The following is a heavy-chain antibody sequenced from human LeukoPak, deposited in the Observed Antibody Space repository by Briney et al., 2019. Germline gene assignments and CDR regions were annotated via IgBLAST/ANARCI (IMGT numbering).Heavy chain of an antibody. Sequence: ASVKVSCKASGYTFTSYGISWVRQAPGQGLEWMGWISAYNGNTNYAQKLQGRVTMTTDTSTSTAYMELRSLRSDDTAVYYCARAVSDTDWNYVPYYFDYWGQGTLVTVSS. CDR3: ARAVSDTDWNYVPYYFDY. J-gene: IGHJ4*02. V-gene: IGHV1-18*01. D-gene: IGHD1-7*01. CDR1: GYTFTSYG. CDR2: ISAYNGNT.